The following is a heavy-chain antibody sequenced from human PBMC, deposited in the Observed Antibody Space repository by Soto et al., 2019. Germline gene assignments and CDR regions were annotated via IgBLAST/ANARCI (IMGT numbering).Heavy chain of an antibody. D-gene: IGHD3-10*01. Sequence: GASVKVSCKVSGYTLSEFSMHGVRQAPGKGLEWIGGFDREDGETIYAQNLQGRVIMTENTSTDTAYMELSSLRSEDTAIFYCVTTYYSDSRSYPYYYGLDVWGQGTTLTVSS. CDR3: VTTYYSDSRSYPYYYGLDV. CDR1: GYTLSEFS. V-gene: IGHV1-24*01. J-gene: IGHJ6*02. CDR2: FDREDGET.